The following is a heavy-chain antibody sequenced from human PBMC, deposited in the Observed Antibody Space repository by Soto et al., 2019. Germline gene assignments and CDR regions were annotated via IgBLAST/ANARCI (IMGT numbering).Heavy chain of an antibody. CDR2: ASGSGAYT. J-gene: IGHJ5*02. D-gene: IGHD5-18*01. CDR1: GFSFSSYS. CDR3: AKHLGDYSSGSFRWLDP. Sequence: GGSLRLSCAASGFSFSSYSMSWVRQAPGKGLERVSSASGSGAYTYYTDSMKGRFSISRDNSKNTLYLQMNGLRADDTAVYYCAKHLGDYSSGSFRWLDPWGQGTLVTVS. V-gene: IGHV3-23*01.